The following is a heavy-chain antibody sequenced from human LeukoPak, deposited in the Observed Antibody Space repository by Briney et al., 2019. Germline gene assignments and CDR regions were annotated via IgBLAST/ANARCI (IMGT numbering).Heavy chain of an antibody. J-gene: IGHJ3*02. CDR2: IYPGDSDA. CDR3: ARDGYSGYDLSAFDI. D-gene: IGHD5-12*01. V-gene: IGHV5-51*01. CDR1: GYSFTNYW. Sequence: HGESLKISCKGSGYSFTNYWIGWVRQMPGKGLKWMGIIYPGDSDARYSPSFQGQVTISADKSISTAYLQWSSLKASDTAMYYCARDGYSGYDLSAFDIWGQGTMVTVSS.